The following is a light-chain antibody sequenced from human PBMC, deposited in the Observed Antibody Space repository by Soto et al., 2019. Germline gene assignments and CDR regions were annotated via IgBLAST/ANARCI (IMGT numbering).Light chain of an antibody. J-gene: IGKJ1*01. Sequence: DLQMTQSPSTLSASVGDRVTITCRASQTISSWLAWYQQKPGKAPNLLIYAASSLESGVPSRFSGSGSGTEFTLTISSLQPDDFATYYCQQYKSYSPLTFGQGTKVEIK. CDR1: QTISSW. CDR2: AAS. CDR3: QQYKSYSPLT. V-gene: IGKV1-5*01.